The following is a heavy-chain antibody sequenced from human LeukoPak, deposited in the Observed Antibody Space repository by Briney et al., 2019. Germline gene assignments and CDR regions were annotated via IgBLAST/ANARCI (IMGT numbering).Heavy chain of an antibody. CDR2: IRSTANGYAT. J-gene: IGHJ4*02. Sequence: PGGTLRLSCAASGFTFTGSALHWVRQASGEGLEWVGRIRSTANGYATAYAASVKGRFTTSRDDSKNTAYLQMDSLKTEDTAVYYCTGTYYGSGSYADFDYWGQGTLVTVSS. D-gene: IGHD3-10*01. V-gene: IGHV3-73*01. CDR3: TGTYYGSGSYADFDY. CDR1: GFTFTGSA.